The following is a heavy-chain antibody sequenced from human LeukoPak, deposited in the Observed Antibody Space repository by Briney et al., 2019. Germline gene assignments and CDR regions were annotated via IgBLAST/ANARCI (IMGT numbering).Heavy chain of an antibody. CDR2: IKQDGSEK. J-gene: IGHJ4*02. CDR1: GFTFSSYW. Sequence: GGSLRLSCAASGFTFSSYWMSWVRQAPGKGLEWVANIKQDGSEKYYVDSVKGRFTISRDNAKNSMYLQMNSLRAEDTAVYYCARVEDYYYDSSADYWGQGTLVTVSS. V-gene: IGHV3-7*01. D-gene: IGHD3-22*01. CDR3: ARVEDYYYDSSADY.